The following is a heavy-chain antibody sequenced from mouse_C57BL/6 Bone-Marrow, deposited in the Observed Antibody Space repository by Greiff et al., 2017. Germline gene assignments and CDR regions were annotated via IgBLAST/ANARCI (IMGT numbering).Heavy chain of an antibody. J-gene: IGHJ2*01. CDR2: IDPENGDT. CDR3: TTFDGCDGDG. D-gene: IGHD2-3*01. CDR1: GYNFKDDY. V-gene: IGHV14-4*01. Sequence: VQLQQSGAELVRPGASVKLSCTASGYNFKDDYMHWVKQRPEQGLEWIGWIDPENGDTDYASKFQGKATITADTSSNTAYLQLSSLTSEDAAVYCCTTFDGCDGDGWGQGTTLTVTS.